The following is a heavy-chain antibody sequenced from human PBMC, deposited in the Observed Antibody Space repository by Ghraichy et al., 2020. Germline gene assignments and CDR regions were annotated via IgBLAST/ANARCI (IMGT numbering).Heavy chain of an antibody. CDR2: IFSGGTT. V-gene: IGHV3-53*01. J-gene: IGHJ4*02. CDR3: ARDSGLDYPLDY. CDR1: GFTVSSNY. D-gene: IGHD4-11*01. Sequence: GGSLRLSCAASGFTVSSNYMNWVRQAPGKGLEWVSVIFSGGTTYYADSVRGRFTISRDYSKNMVFLEMNRLKAEDTAVYYCARDSGLDYPLDYWGQGTLVTVSS.